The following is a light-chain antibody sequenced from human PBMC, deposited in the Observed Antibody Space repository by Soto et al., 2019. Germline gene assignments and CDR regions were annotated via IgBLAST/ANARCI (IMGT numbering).Light chain of an antibody. CDR3: QQRYSTPIT. CDR2: VAS. CDR1: QSVSGW. Sequence: DIQMTQSPSALSASVGDTVTLTCRASQSVSGWLAWYQQKPGKDPKILIYVASSLQGGVPSRFSGSGSGTDFNLTIGSLQTDDFATYYCQQRYSTPITFGQGTRLEIK. J-gene: IGKJ5*01. V-gene: IGKV1-39*01.